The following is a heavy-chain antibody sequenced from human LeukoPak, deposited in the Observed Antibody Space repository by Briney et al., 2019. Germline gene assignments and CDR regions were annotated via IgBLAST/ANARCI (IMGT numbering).Heavy chain of an antibody. CDR2: INPNSGGA. D-gene: IGHD6-13*01. J-gene: IGHJ5*02. CDR3: ARGVGSSWFDP. Sequence: GASVKVSWKASGYTFTDYYLHWVRQAPGQGLEWMGWINPNSGGANFALNFQGRVTMTRATSISTAYMELSRLTSDDTAVYYCARGVGSSWFDPWGQGTLVTVSS. CDR1: GYTFTDYY. V-gene: IGHV1-2*02.